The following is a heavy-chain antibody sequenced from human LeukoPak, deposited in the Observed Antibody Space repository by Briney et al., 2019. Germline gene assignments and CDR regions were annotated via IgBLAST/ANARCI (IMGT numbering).Heavy chain of an antibody. Sequence: GGSLRLSCAASGFTFSSNGRHWVRQAPGKGLEWVAVIWYDGSNKHYADSVKGRFTISRDNSKNTLYLQMNSLRAEDTAVYYCARYSSSSWYTFDYWGQGTLVTVSS. CDR1: GFTFSSNG. CDR3: ARYSSSSWYTFDY. J-gene: IGHJ4*02. V-gene: IGHV3-33*01. D-gene: IGHD6-13*01. CDR2: IWYDGSNK.